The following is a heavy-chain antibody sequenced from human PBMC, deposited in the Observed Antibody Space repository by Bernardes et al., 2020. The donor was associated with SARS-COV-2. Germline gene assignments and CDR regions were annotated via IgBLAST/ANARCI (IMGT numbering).Heavy chain of an antibody. J-gene: IGHJ6*02. D-gene: IGHD3-22*01. CDR2: INAGNGNT. CDR3: AFTPYDSSGYYGLDYYYGMDV. CDR1: GYTFTSYA. Sequence: ASVKVSCKASGYTFTSYAMHWVRQAPGQRLEWMGWINAGNGNTKYSQKFQGRVTITRDTSASTAYMELSSLRSEDTAVYYCAFTPYDSSGYYGLDYYYGMDVWGQGTTVTVSS. V-gene: IGHV1-3*01.